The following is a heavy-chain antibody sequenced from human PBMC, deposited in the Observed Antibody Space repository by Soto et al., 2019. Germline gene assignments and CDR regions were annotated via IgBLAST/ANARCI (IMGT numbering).Heavy chain of an antibody. J-gene: IGHJ5*02. D-gene: IGHD6-13*01. V-gene: IGHV4-31*03. CDR3: AGAWTATAGWANWFDR. Sequence: QVQLQESGPGLVEPSQTLSLTCTVSGGSISGEGYYWSWIRQYSGRGLEGIGYIHYSGSTYYNPSLKSRFIISVDTSKTQFFLNLSSVTAADTAVYYCAGAWTATAGWANWFDRWGQGTLVTVSS. CDR1: GGSISGEGYY. CDR2: IHYSGST.